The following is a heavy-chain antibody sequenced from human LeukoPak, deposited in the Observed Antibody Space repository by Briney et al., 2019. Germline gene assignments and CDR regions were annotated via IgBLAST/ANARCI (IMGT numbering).Heavy chain of an antibody. Sequence: ASVRVSCKASGYTFTSYYTHWVRQAPGQGLEWMGIINPSGGSTSYAQKFQGRVTMTRDTSTSTVYMELSSLRSEDTAVYYCARPRSDYWDAFDIWGQGTVVTVSS. D-gene: IGHD2/OR15-2a*01. J-gene: IGHJ3*02. V-gene: IGHV1-46*01. CDR1: GYTFTSYY. CDR2: INPSGGST. CDR3: ARPRSDYWDAFDI.